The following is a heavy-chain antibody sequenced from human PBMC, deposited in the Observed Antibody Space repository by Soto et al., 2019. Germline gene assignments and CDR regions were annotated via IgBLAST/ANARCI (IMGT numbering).Heavy chain of an antibody. CDR2: ISAYNGNT. CDR1: GYTFTSYG. V-gene: IGHV1-18*01. Sequence: QVQLVQSGAEVKKPGASVKVSCKASGYTFTSYGISWVRQAPGQGLEWMGWISAYNGNTNYAQKLQGRVTMTTDTSTSRAYMELRSLRSDDTAVYYCARGLNSVTMIVVVPSAPMDVWGQGTTVTVSS. CDR3: ARGLNSVTMIVVVPSAPMDV. J-gene: IGHJ6*02. D-gene: IGHD3-22*01.